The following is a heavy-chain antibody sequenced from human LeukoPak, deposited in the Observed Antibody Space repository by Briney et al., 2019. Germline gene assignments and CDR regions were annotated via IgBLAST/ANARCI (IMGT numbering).Heavy chain of an antibody. Sequence: SETLSLTCVVYGGSFSGYYWSWIRQPPGKGLEWIGEINHSGSTNYNPSLKSRVTISVDTSKNQFSLKLSSVTAADTAVYYCAREVYSSSLSPSDYWGQGTLVTVSS. CDR3: AREVYSSSLSPSDY. D-gene: IGHD6-13*01. J-gene: IGHJ4*02. CDR1: GGSFSGYY. V-gene: IGHV4-34*01. CDR2: INHSGST.